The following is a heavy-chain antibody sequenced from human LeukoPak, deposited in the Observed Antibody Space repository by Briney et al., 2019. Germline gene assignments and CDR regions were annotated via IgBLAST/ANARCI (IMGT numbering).Heavy chain of an antibody. CDR1: GYTFTSYG. Sequence: GASVKVSCKASGYTFTSYGISWVRQAPGQGLEWMGWISAYNGNTNYAQKLQGRVTMTTDTSTSTAYMELRSLRSDDTAVYYCARDHEVAGYYYYYYMDVWGKGTTVTVSS. D-gene: IGHD6-19*01. CDR3: ARDHEVAGYYYYYYMDV. V-gene: IGHV1-18*01. J-gene: IGHJ6*03. CDR2: ISAYNGNT.